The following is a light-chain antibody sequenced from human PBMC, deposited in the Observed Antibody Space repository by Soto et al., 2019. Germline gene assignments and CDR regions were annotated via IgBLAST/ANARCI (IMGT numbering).Light chain of an antibody. Sequence: EIVLTQSPGTLSLSPGERATLFCGASQSVSSNYLAWYQRKPGQAPRLLIYGASSRATGIPDRFSGSGSGTDFTPAISRLEPDDFAVYYCEQYANSPPSTFGQGTRLEIK. CDR3: EQYANSPPST. CDR2: GAS. J-gene: IGKJ5*01. V-gene: IGKV3-20*01. CDR1: QSVSSNY.